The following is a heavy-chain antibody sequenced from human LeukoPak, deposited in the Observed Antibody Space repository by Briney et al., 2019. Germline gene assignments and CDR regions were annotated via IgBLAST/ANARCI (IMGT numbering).Heavy chain of an antibody. CDR1: VYTFTGYY. CDR3: ARDYGDYTILDY. Sequence: GASVKVSCQASVYTFTGYYMHWVRQAPGQGLEWMGWINPDSGGTNYAQKFQGRVTMTRDTSISTAYMELSRLRSDDTAVYYCARDYGDYTILDYWGQGTLVTVSS. CDR2: INPDSGGT. J-gene: IGHJ4*02. D-gene: IGHD4-17*01. V-gene: IGHV1-2*02.